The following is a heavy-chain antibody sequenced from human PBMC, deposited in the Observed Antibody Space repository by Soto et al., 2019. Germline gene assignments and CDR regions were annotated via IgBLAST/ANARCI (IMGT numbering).Heavy chain of an antibody. CDR2: IIPIFGTA. CDR3: ARGRYSSSSGWFDT. D-gene: IGHD6-6*01. CDR1: GGTFSSYA. J-gene: IGHJ5*02. Sequence: ASVKVSCKASGGTFSSYAISWVRQAPGQGLEWMGGIIPIFGTANYAQKFQGRVTITADESTSTAYMELSSLRSEDTAVYYCARGRYSSSSGWFDTWGQGTLVTVSS. V-gene: IGHV1-69*13.